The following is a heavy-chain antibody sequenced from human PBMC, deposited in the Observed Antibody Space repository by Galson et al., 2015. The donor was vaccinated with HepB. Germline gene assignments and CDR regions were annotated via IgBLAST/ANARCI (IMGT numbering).Heavy chain of an antibody. CDR3: ARPLIVGATDDY. Sequence: ETLSLTCTVSGYSISSGYYWGWIRQPPGKGLEWIGSIYYSGSTYYNPSLKSRVTISVDTSKNQFSLKLSSVTAADTAVYYCARPLIVGATDDYWGQGTLVTVSS. J-gene: IGHJ4*02. CDR2: IYYSGST. D-gene: IGHD1-26*01. V-gene: IGHV4-38-2*02. CDR1: GYSISSGYY.